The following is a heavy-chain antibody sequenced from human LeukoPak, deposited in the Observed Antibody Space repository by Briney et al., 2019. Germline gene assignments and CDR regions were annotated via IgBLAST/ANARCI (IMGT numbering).Heavy chain of an antibody. CDR3: VRGFLGQGLPLDY. V-gene: IGHV6-1*01. D-gene: IGHD3-3*01. J-gene: IGHJ4*02. CDR2: TFYRSKWYN. Sequence: SQTLSLTCAISGDSVSSNIAAWTWIRQSPSRGLEWLGRTFYRSKWYNDYAVSLRGRIAINPDTSKNQFFLLLYSVTPEDTAVYYCVRGFLGQGLPLDYWSQGTLVTVSS. CDR1: GDSVSSNIAA.